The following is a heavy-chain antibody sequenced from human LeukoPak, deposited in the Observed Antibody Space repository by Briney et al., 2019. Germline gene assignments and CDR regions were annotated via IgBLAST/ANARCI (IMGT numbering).Heavy chain of an antibody. V-gene: IGHV4-59*06. CDR3: ARGPLNPNIVVVPAAMTD. CDR1: GGSISSYY. Sequence: SETLSLTCTVSGGSISSYYWSWIRQPPGKGLEWIGYIYYSGSTYYNPSLKSRVTISVDTSKNQFSLKLSSVTAADTAVYYCARGPLNPNIVVVPAAMTDWGQGTLVTVSS. J-gene: IGHJ4*02. D-gene: IGHD2-2*01. CDR2: IYYSGST.